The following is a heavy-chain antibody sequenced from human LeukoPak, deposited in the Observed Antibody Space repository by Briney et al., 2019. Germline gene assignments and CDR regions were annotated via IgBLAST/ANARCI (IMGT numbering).Heavy chain of an antibody. CDR3: AKAGGITMVQGERFDY. D-gene: IGHD3-10*01. J-gene: IGHJ4*02. Sequence: GGSLRLSCAASGFTFSSYAMSWVRQAPGKGLEWVSAISGSGGSTYYADSVKGRFTISRDNSKNTLYLQMNSLRAEDTAVYYCAKAGGITMVQGERFDYWGQGTLVTVSS. CDR2: ISGSGGST. V-gene: IGHV3-23*01. CDR1: GFTFSSYA.